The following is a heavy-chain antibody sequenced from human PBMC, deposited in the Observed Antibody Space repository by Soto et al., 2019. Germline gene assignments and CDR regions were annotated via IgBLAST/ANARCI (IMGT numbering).Heavy chain of an antibody. CDR3: ARADYRSGRYYLDA. CDR2: INSGGSVA. V-gene: IGHV3-48*03. CDR1: RFSFSYYE. J-gene: IGHJ4*02. Sequence: GGSLRLSCSASRFSFSYYEMIWVRQAPGKGLEWVSYINSGGSVAYYADSAKGRFTISRDNSKNTQYLQMNSLRADDTAGDYCARADYRSGRYYLDAWGQGILVTVS. D-gene: IGHD3-22*01.